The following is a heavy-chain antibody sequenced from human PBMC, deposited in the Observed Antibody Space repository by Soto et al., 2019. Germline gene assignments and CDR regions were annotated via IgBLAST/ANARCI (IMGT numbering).Heavy chain of an antibody. V-gene: IGHV3-7*01. D-gene: IGHD1-26*01. CDR2: IKHDGSEK. CDR3: VRDRSGSYLEGFDY. CDR1: GFTFSSFW. Sequence: EVQLVESGGGLVQLGGSRRLSCAASGFTFSSFWMTWVRQAPGKGLEWVANIKHDGSEKYYVESVKGRFTISRDNARKSLFLEMKSLRSEDTAVYSCVRDRSGSYLEGFDYWGQGTLVTVSS. J-gene: IGHJ4*02.